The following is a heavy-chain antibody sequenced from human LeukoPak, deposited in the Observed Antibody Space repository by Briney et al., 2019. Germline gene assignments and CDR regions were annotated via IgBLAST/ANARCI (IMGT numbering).Heavy chain of an antibody. CDR3: ARWSGSGWKYLDH. CDR1: GGSISSYY. J-gene: IGHJ4*02. CDR2: ISYSGNT. V-gene: IGHV4-59*01. Sequence: SETLSLTCTVSGGSISSYYWSWIRQPPGNGLEWIGYISYSGNTKYSPSLTSRVTISADTSRNQFSLKVSSVTAADTALYYCARWSGSGWKYLDHWGQGTLVTVSS. D-gene: IGHD6-19*01.